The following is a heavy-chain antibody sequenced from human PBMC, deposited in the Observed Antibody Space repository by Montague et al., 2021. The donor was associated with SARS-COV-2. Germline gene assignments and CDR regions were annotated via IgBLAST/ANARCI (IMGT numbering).Heavy chain of an antibody. V-gene: IGHV3-30-3*01. J-gene: IGHJ4*02. CDR3: ARGASGSYYSAFDY. D-gene: IGHD1-26*01. CDR2: ISYDGSNK. Sequence: RSLSFAASGFPFSSYAMHWFRQAPGKGLEWVAVISYDGSNKYYADSVKGRFTISRDNSKNTLYLQMNSLRAEDTAVYYCARGASGSYYSAFDYWGQGTLVTVSS. CDR1: GFPFSSYA.